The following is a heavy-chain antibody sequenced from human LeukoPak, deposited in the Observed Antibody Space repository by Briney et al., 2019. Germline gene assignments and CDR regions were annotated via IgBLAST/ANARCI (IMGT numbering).Heavy chain of an antibody. CDR1: GGSISSSSYY. CDR3: ARARQGRGRDGYDY. Sequence: SETLSLTCTVSGGSISSSSYYWGWIRQPPGKVLEWIGSIYYSGSTYYNPSLKSRVTISVDTSKNQFSLKLSSVTAADTAVYYCARARQGRGRDGYDYWGQGTLVTVSS. V-gene: IGHV4-39*01. D-gene: IGHD5-24*01. J-gene: IGHJ4*02. CDR2: IYYSGST.